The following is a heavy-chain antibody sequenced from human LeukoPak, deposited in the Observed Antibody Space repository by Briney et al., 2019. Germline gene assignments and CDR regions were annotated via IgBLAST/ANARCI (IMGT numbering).Heavy chain of an antibody. D-gene: IGHD6-19*01. J-gene: IGHJ3*02. CDR3: ARSVIAVAGYDAFDI. Sequence: GGSLRLSCAASGFTFSAYSMNWVRQAPGKGLDWVSYISSRSFTIYYADSVKGRFTISRDNAKNSLYLEMNSLRDEDTAVYYCARSVIAVAGYDAFDIWGQGAVVTVSS. V-gene: IGHV3-48*02. CDR2: ISSRSFTI. CDR1: GFTFSAYS.